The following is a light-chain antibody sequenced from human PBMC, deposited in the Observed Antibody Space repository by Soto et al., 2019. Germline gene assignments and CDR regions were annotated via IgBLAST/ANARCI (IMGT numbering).Light chain of an antibody. CDR2: DVS. J-gene: IGLJ1*01. Sequence: QSALTQARSVSGSPGQSVTISCTGTSSDVGGYNYVSWYQQHPGKAPKLMIYDVSKRPSGVPDRFSGSKSGNTASLTISGLQAEDEADYYCCSYASSYTRVFGTGTKVTVL. CDR3: CSYASSYTRV. V-gene: IGLV2-11*01. CDR1: SSDVGGYNY.